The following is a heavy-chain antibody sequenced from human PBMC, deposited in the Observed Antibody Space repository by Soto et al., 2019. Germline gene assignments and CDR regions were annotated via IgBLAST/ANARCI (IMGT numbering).Heavy chain of an antibody. CDR3: ARAILWFGERRGYYYGMDV. CDR1: GYTFTGYY. D-gene: IGHD3-10*01. V-gene: IGHV1-2*04. Sequence: ASVKVSCKASGYTFTGYYMHWVRQAPGQGLEWMGWINPNSGGTNYAQKFQGWVTMTRDTSISTAYMELSRLRSDDTAVYYCARAILWFGERRGYYYGMDVWGQGTTVTVSS. J-gene: IGHJ6*02. CDR2: INPNSGGT.